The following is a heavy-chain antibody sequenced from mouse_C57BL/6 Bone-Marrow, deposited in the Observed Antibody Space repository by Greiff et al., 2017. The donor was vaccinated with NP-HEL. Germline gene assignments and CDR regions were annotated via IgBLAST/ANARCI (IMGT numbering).Heavy chain of an antibody. CDR2: IDPENGDT. Sequence: VQLQQSGAELVRPGASVKLSCTASGFNIKDDYMHWVKQRPEQGLEWIGWIDPENGDTEYASKFQGKATITADTSSNTAYLQLSSLTSEDTAVYYCTTSGTNYWYFDVWGTGTTVTVSS. D-gene: IGHD4-1*01. J-gene: IGHJ1*03. V-gene: IGHV14-4*01. CDR1: GFNIKDDY. CDR3: TTSGTNYWYFDV.